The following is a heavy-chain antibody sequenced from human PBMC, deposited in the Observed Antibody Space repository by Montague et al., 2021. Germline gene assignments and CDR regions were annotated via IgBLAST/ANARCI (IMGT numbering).Heavy chain of an antibody. CDR2: TYYGSTWYT. CDR3: AREGVGDLLFSFDS. V-gene: IGHV6-1*01. D-gene: IGHD3-10*01. J-gene: IGHJ4*02. CDR1: GDSVSSNNAA. Sequence: CAISGDSVSSNNAAWNWIRESPSRGLEWLGRTYYGSTWYTDYAVXVKGRIAINPDTSKNQFSLQLNSVTPEDTAVYYCAREGVGDLLFSFDSWGQGTLVTVSS.